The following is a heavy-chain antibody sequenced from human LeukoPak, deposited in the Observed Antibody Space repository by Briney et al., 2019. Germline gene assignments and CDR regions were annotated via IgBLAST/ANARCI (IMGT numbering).Heavy chain of an antibody. CDR3: AKWGDYDVLTGYYDPDY. D-gene: IGHD3-9*01. CDR1: GFTFSNYA. V-gene: IGHV3-23*01. Sequence: GGSLRLSCVASGFTFSNYAMSWVRQAPGKGLEWVSAITGSGGITYYADSVKGCFTISRDNSKNTLYLQMNSLRAEDTAVYYCAKWGDYDVLTGYYDPDYWGQGTLVTVSS. J-gene: IGHJ4*02. CDR2: ITGSGGIT.